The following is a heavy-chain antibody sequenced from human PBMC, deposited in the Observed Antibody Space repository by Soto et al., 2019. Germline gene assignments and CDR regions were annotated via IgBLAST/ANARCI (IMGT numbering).Heavy chain of an antibody. CDR1: GGSFSGYY. Sequence: PSETLSLTCAVYGGSFSGYYWSWIRQPPGKGLEWIGEINHSGSTNYNPSLKSRVTMSVDTSKNQFSLKLSSVTAADTAVYYCARGRKGFPLKARPRSAHWFDPWGQGTLVTVSS. CDR2: INHSGST. V-gene: IGHV4-34*01. CDR3: ARGRKGFPLKARPRSAHWFDP. J-gene: IGHJ5*02. D-gene: IGHD6-6*01.